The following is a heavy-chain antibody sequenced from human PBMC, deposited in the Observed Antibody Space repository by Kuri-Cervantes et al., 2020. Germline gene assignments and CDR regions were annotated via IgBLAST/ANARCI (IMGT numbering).Heavy chain of an antibody. D-gene: IGHD3-10*01. CDR3: ARFRITMVRIYYYGMDV. Sequence: GGSLRLSCAASGFTFSSYGMHWVRQAPGKGLEWVAVIWYDGSNKYYADSVKGRFTISRDNSKNTLYLQMNSLRAEDTAVYYCARFRITMVRIYYYGMDVWGQGTTVTVSS. V-gene: IGHV3-33*01. CDR1: GFTFSSYG. CDR2: IWYDGSNK. J-gene: IGHJ6*02.